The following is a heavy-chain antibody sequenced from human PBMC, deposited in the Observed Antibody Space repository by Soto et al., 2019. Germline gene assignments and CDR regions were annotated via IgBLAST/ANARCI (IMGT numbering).Heavy chain of an antibody. V-gene: IGHV4-4*07. J-gene: IGHJ5*02. CDR1: GGSLSSYY. CDR3: ARDGAEDIVNRVDP. CDR2: IYTSGST. D-gene: IGHD2-15*01. Sequence: SETLSLTCTVSGGSLSSYYWSWIRQPAGKGLEWIGRIYTSGSTNYNPSLKSRVPMSVDTSKNPFSLKLSSVTAADSAVYSCARDGAEDIVNRVDPWGQGTLDTVS.